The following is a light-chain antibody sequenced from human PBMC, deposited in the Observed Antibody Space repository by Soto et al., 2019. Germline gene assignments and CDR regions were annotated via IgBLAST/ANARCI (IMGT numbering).Light chain of an antibody. Sequence: QSALTQPRSVPGSPGQSVTISCTGTTSDVGSYNYVSWYRQHPGEAPKLMIYDVNKRPSGVPDRFSGSKSGNTASLTISGLQAEDEADYYCCSYAGSYTVVFGGGTKLTVL. V-gene: IGLV2-11*01. J-gene: IGLJ3*02. CDR2: DVN. CDR3: CSYAGSYTVV. CDR1: TSDVGSYNY.